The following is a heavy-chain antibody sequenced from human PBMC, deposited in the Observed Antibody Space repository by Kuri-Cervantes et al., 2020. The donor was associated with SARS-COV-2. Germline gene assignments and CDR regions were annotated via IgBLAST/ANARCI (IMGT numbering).Heavy chain of an antibody. Sequence: ASVKVSCKASGYTFTSYGISWVRQAPGQGLEWMGWISAYNGNTNYAQKLQGRVTMTTDTSTSTAYTELRSLRSDDTAVYYCARSYCSSTSCYTSIGYYGMDVWGQGTTVTVSS. J-gene: IGHJ6*02. V-gene: IGHV1-18*04. CDR1: GYTFTSYG. CDR2: ISAYNGNT. D-gene: IGHD2-2*02. CDR3: ARSYCSSTSCYTSIGYYGMDV.